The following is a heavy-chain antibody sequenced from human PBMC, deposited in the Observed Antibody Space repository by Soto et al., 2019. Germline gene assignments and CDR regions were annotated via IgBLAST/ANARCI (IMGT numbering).Heavy chain of an antibody. V-gene: IGHV3-23*01. J-gene: IGHJ4*02. Sequence: PGGSLRLSCAASGFTFSSYAMSWVRQAPGKGLEWVSRISGGGGSTYYADSVKGRFTVSRDNAKNTLYLQMNSLRVDDTAVYYCARDTNGLHYWGQGTLVTVSS. D-gene: IGHD2-8*01. CDR3: ARDTNGLHY. CDR2: ISGGGGST. CDR1: GFTFSSYA.